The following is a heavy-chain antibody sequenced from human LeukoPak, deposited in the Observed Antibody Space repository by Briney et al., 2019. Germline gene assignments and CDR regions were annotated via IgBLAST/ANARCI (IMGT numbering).Heavy chain of an antibody. J-gene: IGHJ4*02. CDR1: GYSFTSYW. V-gene: IGHV5-51*01. D-gene: IGHD2-2*01. CDR3: ARSLGYCSSTSCAWDY. Sequence: GESLKISCKGSGYSFTSYWIGWVRQMPGKGLEWMGIIYPGDSDTRYSPSFQGQVTISADKSISTAYLQWSSLKASDTAMYYCARSLGYCSSTSCAWDYWGQGTLVTVSS. CDR2: IYPGDSDT.